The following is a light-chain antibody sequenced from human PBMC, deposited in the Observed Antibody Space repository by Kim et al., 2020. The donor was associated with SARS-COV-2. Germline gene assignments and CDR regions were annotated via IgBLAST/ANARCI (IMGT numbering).Light chain of an antibody. CDR2: YDS. Sequence: SYELTQPPSVSVAPGMTARITCGGNNIGSKSVHWYQQKPGQAPVLVIYYDSDRPSGIPERFSGSNSGNTATLTISRVEAGDEADYYCQVWDSSSDHWVFG. J-gene: IGLJ3*02. V-gene: IGLV3-21*04. CDR1: NIGSKS. CDR3: QVWDSSSDHWV.